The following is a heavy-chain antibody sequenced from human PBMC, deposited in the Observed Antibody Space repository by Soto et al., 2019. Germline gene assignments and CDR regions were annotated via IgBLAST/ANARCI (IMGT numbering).Heavy chain of an antibody. CDR1: GGSISSYY. CDR3: ARQGRRPTYYYYGMDV. D-gene: IGHD3-10*01. J-gene: IGHJ6*02. CDR2: IYYSGST. Sequence: PSETLSLTCTVSGGSISSYYWSWIRQPPGKGLEWIGYIYYSGSTNYNPSLKSRVTISVDTSKNQFSLKLSSVTAADTAVYYCARQGRRPTYYYYGMDVWGQGTTVTVSS. V-gene: IGHV4-59*08.